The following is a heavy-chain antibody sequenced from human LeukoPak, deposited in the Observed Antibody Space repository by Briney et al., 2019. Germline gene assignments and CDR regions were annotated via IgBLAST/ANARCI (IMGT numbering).Heavy chain of an antibody. Sequence: SETLSLTCTVSGGSISSSSYYWGWIRQPPGKGLEWIGSIYYSGSTYYNPSLKSRVTISVDTSKNQFSLKLSSVTAADTAVYYCARDNAFDIWGQGTMVTVSS. J-gene: IGHJ3*02. CDR1: GGSISSSSYY. CDR2: IYYSGST. CDR3: ARDNAFDI. V-gene: IGHV4-39*07.